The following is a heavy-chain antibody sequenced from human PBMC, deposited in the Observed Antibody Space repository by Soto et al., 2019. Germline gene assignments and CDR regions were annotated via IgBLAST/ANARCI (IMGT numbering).Heavy chain of an antibody. D-gene: IGHD3-10*01. Sequence: GGSLRLSCAASGFTFSSYAMSWVRQAPGKGLEWVSTISDSGGTTYYAASVKGRFTISRDNSKNTLYLQMNSLRAEDTAVYYCAKDYYGSGSYYNPPAFDIWGQGTMVTVSS. CDR3: AKDYYGSGSYYNPPAFDI. CDR2: ISDSGGTT. V-gene: IGHV3-23*01. J-gene: IGHJ3*02. CDR1: GFTFSSYA.